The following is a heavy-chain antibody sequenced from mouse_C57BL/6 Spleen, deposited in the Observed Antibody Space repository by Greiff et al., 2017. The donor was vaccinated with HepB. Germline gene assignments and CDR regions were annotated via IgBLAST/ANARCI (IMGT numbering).Heavy chain of an antibody. D-gene: IGHD4-1*01. CDR1: GFTFSSYA. CDR3: ARVLANWDFDY. J-gene: IGHJ2*01. CDR2: ISDGGSYT. V-gene: IGHV5-4*03. Sequence: DVMLVESGGGLVKPGGSLKLSCAASGFTFSSYAMSWVRQTPEKRLEWVATISDGGSYTYYPDNVKGRFTISRDNAKNHLYLQMSHLKSEDTAMYYCARVLANWDFDYWGQGTTLTVSS.